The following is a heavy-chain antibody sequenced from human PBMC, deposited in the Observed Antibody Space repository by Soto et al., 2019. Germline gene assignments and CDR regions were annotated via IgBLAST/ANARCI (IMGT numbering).Heavy chain of an antibody. CDR1: GYTFTSYY. CDR2: INPTGGST. J-gene: IGHJ6*02. CDR3: ARGEYLSTFGMDL. D-gene: IGHD3-16*01. Sequence: QVQLVQSGAEVKKPGAAVKVSCKASGYTFTSYYRPLVRESPGQGLEWVGIINPTGGSTTYAQKLQGRVTMTRDTSTSTVYMELSSLRYDDPAVYYCARGEYLSTFGMDLWGQGNTVTVSS. V-gene: IGHV1-46*04.